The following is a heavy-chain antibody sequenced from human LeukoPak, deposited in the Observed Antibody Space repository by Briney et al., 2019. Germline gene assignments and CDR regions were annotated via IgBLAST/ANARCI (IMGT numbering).Heavy chain of an antibody. CDR3: AKDRTSGKQLTPEYFQH. CDR2: IRYDGSNK. CDR1: GFTFSSYW. V-gene: IGHV3-30*02. Sequence: PGGSLRLSCAASGFTFSSYWMSWVRQAPGKGLEWVAFIRYDGSNKYYADSVKGRFTISRDNSKNTLYLQMNSLRAEDTAVYYCAKDRTSGKQLTPEYFQHWGQGTLVTVSS. J-gene: IGHJ1*01. D-gene: IGHD6-13*01.